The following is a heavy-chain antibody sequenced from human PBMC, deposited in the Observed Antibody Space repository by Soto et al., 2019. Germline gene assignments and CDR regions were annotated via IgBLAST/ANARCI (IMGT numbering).Heavy chain of an antibody. CDR1: GFTFSDYY. D-gene: IGHD2-15*01. CDR2: ISSSGSTI. CDR3: ARDKEASGGYLGRNRWFAP. V-gene: IGHV3-11*01. J-gene: IGHJ5*02. Sequence: GGPLRLSCAASGFTFSDYYMSWIRQAPGKGLEWVSYISSSGSTIYYADSVKGRFTISRENAKNSLYLKMNSLRAEDTAVYYWARDKEASGGYLGRNRWFAPWGQGTLVTVSS.